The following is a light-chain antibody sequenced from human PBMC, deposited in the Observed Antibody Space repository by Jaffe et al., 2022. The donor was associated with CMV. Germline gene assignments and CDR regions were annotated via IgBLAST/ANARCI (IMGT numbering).Light chain of an antibody. Sequence: EIVMTQSPATLSVSPGERATLSCRASQSVSSNLAWYQQKPGQAPRLLIYGASTRATGIPARFSGSGSGTEFTLTISSLQSEDFAVYYCQQYNLLATFGQGTKVEIK. CDR1: QSVSSN. CDR3: QQYNLLAT. V-gene: IGKV3-15*01. J-gene: IGKJ1*01. CDR2: GAS.